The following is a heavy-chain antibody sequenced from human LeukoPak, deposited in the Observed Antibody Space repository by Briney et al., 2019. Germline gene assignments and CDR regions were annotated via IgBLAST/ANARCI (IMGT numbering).Heavy chain of an antibody. CDR3: ARDQGDGYTRGAFDI. CDR1: GFTFSSYA. J-gene: IGHJ3*02. CDR2: ISYDGSNK. V-gene: IGHV3-30-3*01. D-gene: IGHD5-24*01. Sequence: PGGSLRLSCAASGFTFSSYAMHWVRQAPGKGLEWVAVISYDGSNKYYADSVKGRFTISRDNSKNTLYLQMNSLRAEDTAVYYCARDQGDGYTRGAFDIWGQGTMVTVSS.